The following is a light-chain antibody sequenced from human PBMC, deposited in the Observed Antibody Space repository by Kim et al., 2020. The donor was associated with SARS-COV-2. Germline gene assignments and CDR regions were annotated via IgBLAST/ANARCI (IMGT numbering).Light chain of an antibody. J-gene: IGKJ2*01. CDR2: GAS. CDR1: QDISNY. V-gene: IGKV1-8*01. Sequence: ASTGDRVTITCRASQDISNYLAWYQQKPGKAPKLLIYGASTLQSGVPSRFSGSGSGTDFTLTISYLQSEDFATYYCQQYHTYPPYTFGQGTKLEIK. CDR3: QQYHTYPPYT.